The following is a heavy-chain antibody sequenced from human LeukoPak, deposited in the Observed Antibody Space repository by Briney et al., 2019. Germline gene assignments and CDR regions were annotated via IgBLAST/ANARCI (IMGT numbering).Heavy chain of an antibody. D-gene: IGHD2-2*01. CDR2: ISSSSSYI. CDR3: ARGLPAAGPPINWFDP. CDR1: GFTFSSYS. V-gene: IGHV3-21*01. Sequence: GGSLRLSCAASGFTFSSYSMNWVRQAPGKGLEWVSSISSSSSYIYYADSVKGRFTISRDNAKNSLYLQMNSLRAEDTAVYYCARGLPAAGPPINWFDPWGQGTLVTVSS. J-gene: IGHJ5*02.